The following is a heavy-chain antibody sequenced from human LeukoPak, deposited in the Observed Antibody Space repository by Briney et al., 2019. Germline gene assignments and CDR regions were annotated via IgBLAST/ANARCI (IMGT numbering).Heavy chain of an antibody. J-gene: IGHJ4*02. V-gene: IGHV3-7*01. CDR2: IKQDGSEK. Sequence: GGSLRLSCAASGFTFSSYWMSWVRQAPGKGLEWVANIKQDGSEKYYVDSVKGRFTISSDNAKNSLYLQMNSLRAEDTAVYYCARDPSPYYFDYWGQGTLVTVSS. CDR3: ARDPSPYYFDY. CDR1: GFTFSSYW.